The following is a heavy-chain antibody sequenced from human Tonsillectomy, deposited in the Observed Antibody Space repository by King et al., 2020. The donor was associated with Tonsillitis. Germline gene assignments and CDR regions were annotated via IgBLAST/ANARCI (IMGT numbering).Heavy chain of an antibody. D-gene: IGHD3-22*01. CDR2: ISVHNGNT. CDR3: AGDKDSYGSSGYYRAFDI. J-gene: IGHJ3*02. Sequence: VQLVQSGAEVKKPGASVKVSCKASGYSFTTYGINWVRQAPGQGLEWMGWISVHNGNTNYAQKVQGRVTMTTDTSTSTAYMELRSLRADDTAVYYCAGDKDSYGSSGYYRAFDICGPGTMVTVSS. CDR1: GYSFTTYG. V-gene: IGHV1-18*01.